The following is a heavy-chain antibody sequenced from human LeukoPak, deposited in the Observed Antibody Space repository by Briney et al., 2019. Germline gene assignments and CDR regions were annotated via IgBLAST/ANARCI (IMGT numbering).Heavy chain of an antibody. CDR2: INHSGST. J-gene: IGHJ6*02. D-gene: IGHD3-3*01. CDR1: GGSFSGYY. Sequence: SETLSLTCAVYGGSFSGYYWSWIRQPPGKGLEWIGEINHSGSTNYNPSLKSRVTISVDTSKNQFSLELSSVTAADTAVYYCARRRFYDFWSGYYQAYYYGMDVWGQGTTVTVSS. CDR3: ARRRFYDFWSGYYQAYYYGMDV. V-gene: IGHV4-34*01.